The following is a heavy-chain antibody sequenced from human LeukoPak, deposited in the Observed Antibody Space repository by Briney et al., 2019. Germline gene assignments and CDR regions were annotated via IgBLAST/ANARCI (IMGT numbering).Heavy chain of an antibody. CDR1: GFTVISNY. V-gene: IGHV3-53*01. CDR2: IYSGGST. D-gene: IGHD2-15*01. Sequence: GGSLRLSCAASGFTVISNYMSWVRQAPGKGLEWVSVIYSGGSTYYADSVKGRFTISRDNSKNTLYLQMNSLRAEDTAVYYCARDIVVVVAPPEDYYYMDVWGKGTTVTVSS. CDR3: ARDIVVVVAPPEDYYYMDV. J-gene: IGHJ6*03.